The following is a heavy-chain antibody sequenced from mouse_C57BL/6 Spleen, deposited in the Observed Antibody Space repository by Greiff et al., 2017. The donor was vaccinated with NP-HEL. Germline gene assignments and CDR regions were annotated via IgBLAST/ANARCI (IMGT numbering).Heavy chain of an antibody. J-gene: IGHJ3*01. CDR2: IDPSDSYT. D-gene: IGHD3-2*02. Sequence: VQLQQPGAELVKPGASVKLSCKASGYTFTSYWMHWVKQRPGQGLEWIGEIDPSDSYTNYNQKFKGKSTLTVDKSSSTAYMQLSSLTSEDSAVYYCARTAQATGFAYWGQGTLVTVSA. CDR3: ARTAQATGFAY. CDR1: GYTFTSYW. V-gene: IGHV1-69*01.